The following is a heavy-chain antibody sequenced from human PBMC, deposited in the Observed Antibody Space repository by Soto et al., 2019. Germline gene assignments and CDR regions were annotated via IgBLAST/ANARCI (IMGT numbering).Heavy chain of an antibody. Sequence: PSETLSLTCAVYGGSFSGYYWSWIRQPPGKGLEWIGEINHSGSTNYNPSLKSRVTISVDTSKNQFSLKLSSVTAADTAVYYCARELVATHSSFNWFDPWGQGTLVTVSS. V-gene: IGHV4-34*01. J-gene: IGHJ5*02. D-gene: IGHD5-12*01. CDR2: INHSGST. CDR3: ARELVATHSSFNWFDP. CDR1: GGSFSGYY.